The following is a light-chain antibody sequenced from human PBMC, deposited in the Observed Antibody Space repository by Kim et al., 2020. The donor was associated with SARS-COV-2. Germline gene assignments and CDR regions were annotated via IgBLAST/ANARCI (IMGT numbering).Light chain of an antibody. J-gene: IGKJ1*01. CDR1: QSVRNSY. CDR2: GAS. V-gene: IGKV3-20*01. Sequence: PGERATLSCRASQSVRNSYLTWYQQKPGQAPRLLIYGASSRATGIPERFSGSGSGTDFTLTISRLAPEDSAVYYFHQYVSSLWTFGQGTKV. CDR3: HQYVSSLWT.